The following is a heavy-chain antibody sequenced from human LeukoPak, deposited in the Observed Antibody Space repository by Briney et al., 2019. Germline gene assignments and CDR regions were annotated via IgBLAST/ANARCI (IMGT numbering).Heavy chain of an antibody. V-gene: IGHV1-18*01. Sequence: VASVKVSCKASGYTFTSYGISWVRQAPGQGLEWKGWISAYNGNTNYAQKLQGRVTMTTDTSTSTAYMELRSLRSDDTAVYYCARGLGSGWYYLPDYYYMDVWGKGTTVTVSS. CDR3: ARGLGSGWYYLPDYYYMDV. CDR1: GYTFTSYG. D-gene: IGHD6-19*01. CDR2: ISAYNGNT. J-gene: IGHJ6*03.